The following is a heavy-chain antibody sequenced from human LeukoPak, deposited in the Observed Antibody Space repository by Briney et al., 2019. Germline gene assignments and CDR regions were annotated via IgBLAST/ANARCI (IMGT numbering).Heavy chain of an antibody. D-gene: IGHD1-26*01. CDR1: GFTFSTYW. V-gene: IGHV3-7*01. J-gene: IGHJ4*02. CDR2: IKQDGSEM. Sequence: GGSLRLSCAASGFTFSTYWMSWVRQAPGKGPEWVANIKQDGSEMYYVDSVKGRFTISRDNAENSLYLQMNGLRAEDTAMYYCARDKIVGATLFDFWGQGILVTVSS. CDR3: ARDKIVGATLFDF.